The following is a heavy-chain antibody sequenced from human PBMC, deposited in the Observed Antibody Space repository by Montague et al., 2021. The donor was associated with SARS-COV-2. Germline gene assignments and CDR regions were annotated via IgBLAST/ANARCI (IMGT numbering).Heavy chain of an antibody. Sequence: CAISGDSVCGMQPSRRSEKHTPELQFRQQLISHFRLKWNYDYAASVAGRVTVNPDTSKNQVSLELRSVTPEDTAAYYCSRIAFAVIPHWGQGTLVTVSS. CDR1: GDSVCGMQPS. CDR3: SRIAFAVIPH. J-gene: IGHJ4*02. V-gene: IGHV6-1*01. CDR2: SHFRLKWNY. D-gene: IGHD3-16*01.